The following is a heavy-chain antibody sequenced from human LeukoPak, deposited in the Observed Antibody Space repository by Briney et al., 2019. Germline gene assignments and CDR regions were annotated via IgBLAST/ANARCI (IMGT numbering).Heavy chain of an antibody. CDR2: INTNTGNP. CDR3: ARYPRAARFRGYYYYMDV. D-gene: IGHD6-6*01. V-gene: IGHV7-4-1*02. Sequence: ASVKVSCKASGYTFTSYAMNWVRQAPGQGLEWMGWINTNTGNPTYAQGFTGRFVFSLDTSVITAYLQISSLKAEDTAVYYCARYPRAARFRGYYYYMDVWGKGTTVTVSS. CDR1: GYTFTSYA. J-gene: IGHJ6*03.